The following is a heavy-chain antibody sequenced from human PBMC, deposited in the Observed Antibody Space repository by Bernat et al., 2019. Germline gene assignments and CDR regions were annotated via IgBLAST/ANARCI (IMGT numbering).Heavy chain of an antibody. CDR2: ISSSGSTT. V-gene: IGHV3-23*01. J-gene: IGHJ4*02. CDR3: VKKHTMTSPGNYFDY. Sequence: EVQLLESGGDSVQPGGSLRLSCAASGFTFSTYAMSWVRQAPGKGLEWVSTISSSGSTTYYPDSVKGRFTISRDNSKNSLYLQMSSLRAEDTAIYYCVKKHTMTSPGNYFDYWGRGTLVTVSS. CDR1: GFTFSTYA. D-gene: IGHD4-17*01.